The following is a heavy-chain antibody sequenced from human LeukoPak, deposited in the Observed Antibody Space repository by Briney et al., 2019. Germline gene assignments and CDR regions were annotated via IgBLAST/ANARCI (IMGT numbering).Heavy chain of an antibody. D-gene: IGHD3-9*01. V-gene: IGHV4-59*12. Sequence: SETLSLTCTVSGGSISSYYWSWIRQPPGKGLEWIGYIYYSGSTNYNPSLKSRVTMSVDTSKNQFSLKLSSVTAADTAVYYCARDYYYDILTGYYPDWFDPWGQGTLVTVSS. J-gene: IGHJ5*02. CDR2: IYYSGST. CDR3: ARDYYYDILTGYYPDWFDP. CDR1: GGSISSYY.